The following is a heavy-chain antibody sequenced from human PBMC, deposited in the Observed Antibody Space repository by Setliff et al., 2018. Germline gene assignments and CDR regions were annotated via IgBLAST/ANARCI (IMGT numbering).Heavy chain of an antibody. V-gene: IGHV1-69*13. D-gene: IGHD4-17*01. Sequence: SVKVSCKASGGTFSSYAISWVRQAPGQGLEWMGGIIPIFGTANYAQKFQGRVTITADESTSTAYMELSSLRSEDTAVYYCTRGYGDNVEVPFDLWGQGALVTVSS. CDR3: TRGYGDNVEVPFDL. CDR1: GGTFSSYA. CDR2: IIPIFGTA. J-gene: IGHJ4*02.